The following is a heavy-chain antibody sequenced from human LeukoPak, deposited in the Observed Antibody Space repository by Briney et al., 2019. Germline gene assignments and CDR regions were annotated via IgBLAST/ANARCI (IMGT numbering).Heavy chain of an antibody. J-gene: IGHJ4*02. V-gene: IGHV3-9*01. CDR1: GFIFNNYA. Sequence: AGGSLRLTCAGSGFIFNNYAMNWVRQPPGKGLEWVSGISGNSGSIDYADSVKGRFTISRDNAKNSLYLQMNSLRVEDTAFYYCAKDNRRHYTSGPNPDSLHWGQGALVIVSS. CDR3: AKDNRRHYTSGPNPDSLH. D-gene: IGHD6-19*01. CDR2: ISGNSGSI.